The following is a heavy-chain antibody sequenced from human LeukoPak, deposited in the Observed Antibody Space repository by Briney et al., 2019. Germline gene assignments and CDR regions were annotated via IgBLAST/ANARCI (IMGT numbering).Heavy chain of an antibody. CDR3: ARPRGYSYGFDY. CDR1: RFTATSNY. D-gene: IGHD5-18*01. J-gene: IGHJ4*02. V-gene: IGHV3-53*01. CDR2: IYSGGST. Sequence: RGALRLSSAAPRFTATSNYMSWVRPAPRKGLEWVSVIYSGGSTYYADSVKGRFTISRDNSKNTPYLQMTSVRAEDTAVYYCARPRGYSYGFDYWGQGTLVTVSS.